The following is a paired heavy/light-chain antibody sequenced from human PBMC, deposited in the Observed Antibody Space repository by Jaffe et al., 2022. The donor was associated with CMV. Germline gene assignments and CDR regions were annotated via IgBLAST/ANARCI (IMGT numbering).Heavy chain of an antibody. CDR3: SRESSDFWSGYSGSFYYYMDV. J-gene: IGHJ6*03. CDR2: ISPNLGTV. Sequence: QVQLVQSGAEVKKPGSSVKVSCKASGDTFNNYAISWVRQAPGQGLEWMGKISPNLGTVNYAQKFQDRVTITADKSTSTAYMEVSSLRSEDTAVYYCSRESSDFWSGYSGSFYYYMDVWGGGTTVTVSS. CDR1: GDTFNNYA. D-gene: IGHD3-3*01. V-gene: IGHV1-69*09.
Light chain of an antibody. J-gene: IGLJ1*01. CDR1: RYNIGAGFD. CDR3: QSYDSSLRVYV. V-gene: IGLV1-40*01. CDR2: GNI. Sequence: QSVLTQPPSVSGAPGQRVTISCTGTRYNIGAGFDVHWYQQLPGTAPKLLIYGNINRPSGIPDRFSGSKSGSSVSLVITGLQAEDEADYYCQSYDSSLRVYVFGAGTKITVL.